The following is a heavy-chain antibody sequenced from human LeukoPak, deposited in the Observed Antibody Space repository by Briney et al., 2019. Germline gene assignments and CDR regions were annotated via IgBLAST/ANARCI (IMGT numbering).Heavy chain of an antibody. Sequence: GESLKISCKASGYSFTSYWIAWVRQMPGKVLEWTGIIYPGDSDTTYSPSFQGQVTISADKSINTAYLQWSSLKASDTAMYYCARHGYSSSWRNWFDPWGQGTLVTVSS. D-gene: IGHD6-13*01. CDR3: ARHGYSSSWRNWFDP. V-gene: IGHV5-51*01. CDR2: IYPGDSDT. J-gene: IGHJ5*02. CDR1: GYSFTSYW.